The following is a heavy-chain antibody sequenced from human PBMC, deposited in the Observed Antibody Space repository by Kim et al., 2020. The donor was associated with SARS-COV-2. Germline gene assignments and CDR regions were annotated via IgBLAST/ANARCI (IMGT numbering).Heavy chain of an antibody. CDR1: GGSFSGYY. V-gene: IGHV4-34*01. J-gene: IGHJ4*02. Sequence: SETLSLTCAVYGGSFSGYYWSWIRQPPGKGLEWIGEITHSGSTNYNPSLKSRVTISVDTSKNQFSLKLSSVTAADTAVYYCARRSGRITIFGVVLKGYYFDYWGQGTLVTVSS. CDR3: ARRSGRITIFGVVLKGYYFDY. D-gene: IGHD3-3*01. CDR2: ITHSGST.